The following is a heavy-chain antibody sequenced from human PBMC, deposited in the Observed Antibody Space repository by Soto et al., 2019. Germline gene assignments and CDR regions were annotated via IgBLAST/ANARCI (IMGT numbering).Heavy chain of an antibody. CDR2: ISGGGNDR. CDR1: GFTFSSYA. D-gene: IGHD6-13*01. J-gene: IGHJ4*02. Sequence: PGGSLRLSCADSGFTFSSYAMSWVRQAPGKGLEWVSAISGGGNDRFYADSVRGRFTISRDNSRNTLYLHMNSLRAEDTAVHYCARSLFIASTDTEPFDSWGQGTLVTVSS. V-gene: IGHV3-23*01. CDR3: ARSLFIASTDTEPFDS.